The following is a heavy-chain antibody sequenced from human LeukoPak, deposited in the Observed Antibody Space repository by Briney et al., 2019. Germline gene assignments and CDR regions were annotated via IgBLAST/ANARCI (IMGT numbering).Heavy chain of an antibody. J-gene: IGHJ4*02. CDR2: IFYSGST. CDR1: SGSISTSNYY. D-gene: IGHD5-24*01. V-gene: IGHV4-39*07. Sequence: SETLSLTCTVSSGSISTSNYYWGWVRQPPGKALEWIGNIFYSGSTYYSPSLKSRVTISVDTSKNQFSLKLSSVTAADTAVYYCAREDGTYFDYWGQGTLVTVSS. CDR3: AREDGTYFDY.